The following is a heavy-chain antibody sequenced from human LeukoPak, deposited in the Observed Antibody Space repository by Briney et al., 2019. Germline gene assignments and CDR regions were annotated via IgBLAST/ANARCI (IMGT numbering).Heavy chain of an antibody. D-gene: IGHD6-6*01. CDR2: ISWNSGSI. CDR3: AKPHSSSLSFGAFDI. V-gene: IGHV3-9*01. CDR1: GFTFKSYA. J-gene: IGHJ3*02. Sequence: GGSLRLSCAASGFTFKSYAMNWVRQAPGKGLEWVSGISWNSGSIGYADSVKGRFTISRDNAKNSLYLQMNSLRAEDTALYYCAKPHSSSLSFGAFDIWGQGTMVTVSS.